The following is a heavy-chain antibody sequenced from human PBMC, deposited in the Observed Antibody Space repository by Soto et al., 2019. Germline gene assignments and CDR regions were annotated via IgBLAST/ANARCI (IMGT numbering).Heavy chain of an antibody. V-gene: IGHV5-51*01. CDR3: ARFLDSPFYGMDV. CDR1: GYSFTSYW. CDR2: IYPGDSDT. J-gene: IGHJ6*02. D-gene: IGHD2-2*03. Sequence: PGEFLKISCKGSGYSFTSYWIGWVRQMPGKGLEWMGIIYPGDSDTRYSPSFQGQVTISADKSISTAYLQWSSLKASDTAMYYCARFLDSPFYGMDVWGQGTTVTVSS.